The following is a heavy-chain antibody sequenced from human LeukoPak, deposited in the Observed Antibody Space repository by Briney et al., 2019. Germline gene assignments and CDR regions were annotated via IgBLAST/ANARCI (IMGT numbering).Heavy chain of an antibody. Sequence: GGSLRLSCAASGFTLSDYYMSWMRQAPGKGLEWVSYISSSGSTIYYADSVKGRFTISRDNAKNSLYLQMNSLRAEDTAVYYCARGRRWATVTTSGEGAEYFQHWGQGTLVTVSS. V-gene: IGHV3-11*01. J-gene: IGHJ1*01. CDR3: ARGRRWATVTTSGEGAEYFQH. D-gene: IGHD4-17*01. CDR2: ISSSGSTI. CDR1: GFTLSDYY.